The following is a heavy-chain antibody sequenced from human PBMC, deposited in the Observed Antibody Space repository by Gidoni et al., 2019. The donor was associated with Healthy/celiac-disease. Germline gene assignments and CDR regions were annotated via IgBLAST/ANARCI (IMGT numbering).Heavy chain of an antibody. D-gene: IGHD1-26*01. CDR2: IKQDGSEK. Sequence: EVQLVESGGGVVQPGGSLRLSCAASGFTFSSYCMGWVRQAPGKGPEWVANIKQDGSEKYYVDSVKGRFTISRDNAKNSLYLQMNSLRAEDTAVYYCARDSPIIVGATDYWGQGTLVTVSS. CDR1: GFTFSSYC. J-gene: IGHJ4*02. V-gene: IGHV3-7*01. CDR3: ARDSPIIVGATDY.